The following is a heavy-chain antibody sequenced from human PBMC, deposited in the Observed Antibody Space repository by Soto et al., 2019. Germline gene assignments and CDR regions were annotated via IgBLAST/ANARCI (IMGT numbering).Heavy chain of an antibody. CDR2: IYHSGST. CDR1: GGSSSSSNW. J-gene: IGHJ4*02. D-gene: IGHD6-13*01. CDR3: ARESPGIAAAGTMGYFDY. Sequence: SETLSLSCGVAGGSSSSSNWWRWVSQTPGKGLEWIGEIYHSGSTNYNPSLKSRVTISVDKSKNQFSLKLSSVTAADTAVYYCARESPGIAAAGTMGYFDYWGQGTLVTV. V-gene: IGHV4-4*02.